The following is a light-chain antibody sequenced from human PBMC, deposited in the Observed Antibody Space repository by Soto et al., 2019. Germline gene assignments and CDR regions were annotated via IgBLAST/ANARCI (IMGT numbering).Light chain of an antibody. Sequence: DIPMTQSPSSLSASVGDRVTITCRASQSISSYLNWYQQKPGKAPKLLISAASSLQGGVPSTFSGSGSGTDFTLTISSLQPEDFATYYCEQSYSTPYTVGQGTKLDSK. CDR1: QSISSY. CDR3: EQSYSTPYT. CDR2: AAS. J-gene: IGKJ2*01. V-gene: IGKV1-39*01.